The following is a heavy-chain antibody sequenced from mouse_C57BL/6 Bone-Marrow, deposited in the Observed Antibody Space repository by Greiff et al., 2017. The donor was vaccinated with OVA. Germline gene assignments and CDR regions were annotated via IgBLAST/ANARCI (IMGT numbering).Heavy chain of an antibody. Sequence: DVMLVESGGGLVQPGGSLSLSCAASGFTFTDYYMSWVRQPPGKALEWLGFIRNKANGYTTEYSASVKGRFTISSDNSQCILYLLLNALRAEDSSSHSCSRYTATSHMDYCGQGPSVTVSS. D-gene: IGHD1-2*01. J-gene: IGHJ4*01. CDR2: IRNKANGYTT. V-gene: IGHV7-3*01. CDR1: GFTFTDYY. CDR3: SRYTATSHMDY.